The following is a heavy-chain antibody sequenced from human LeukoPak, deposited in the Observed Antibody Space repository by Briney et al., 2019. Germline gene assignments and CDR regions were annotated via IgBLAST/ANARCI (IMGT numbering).Heavy chain of an antibody. CDR1: GGSISSYY. V-gene: IGHV4-59*01. D-gene: IGHD6-19*01. CDR2: IYYSGRT. J-gene: IGHJ2*01. CDR3: ARGSSGWYGDWYFDL. Sequence: SETLSFTGTVSGGSISSYYWSWIRQPPGKGLEWIGYIYYSGRTNYNPSLKSRATISVTTSKNQFSLKLSSVTAADTAVYYCARGSSGWYGDWYFDLWGRGTLVTVSS.